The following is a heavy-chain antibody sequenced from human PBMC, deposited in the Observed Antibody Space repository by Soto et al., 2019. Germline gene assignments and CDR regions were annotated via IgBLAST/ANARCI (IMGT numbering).Heavy chain of an antibody. CDR1: GYTFTGYY. D-gene: IGHD1-26*01. CDR2: INPNSGGT. CDR3: ARGGIRTRDFDY. J-gene: IGHJ4*02. V-gene: IGHV1-2*02. Sequence: GASLKVSCKASGYTFTGYYMRWVRQAPGQGIEWMGWINPNSGGTNHEQKFQGRSTITRDTSIRTAYMALSRFRSDDTAVSYCARGGIRTRDFDYWGQGTLVTVSS.